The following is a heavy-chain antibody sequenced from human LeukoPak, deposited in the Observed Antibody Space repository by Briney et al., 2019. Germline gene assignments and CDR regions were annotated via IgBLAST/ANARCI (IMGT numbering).Heavy chain of an antibody. J-gene: IGHJ4*02. D-gene: IGHD2-2*01. CDR1: GGSISSYY. CDR2: IYTSGST. Sequence: PSETLSLTCTVSGGSISSYYWSWIRQPAGKGLEWIGRIYTSGSTNYIPSLKSRVTMSVDTSKNQFSLKLSSVTAADTAVHYCASSSGQYCSSTSCYPVYFDYWGQGTLVTVSS. V-gene: IGHV4-4*07. CDR3: ASSSGQYCSSTSCYPVYFDY.